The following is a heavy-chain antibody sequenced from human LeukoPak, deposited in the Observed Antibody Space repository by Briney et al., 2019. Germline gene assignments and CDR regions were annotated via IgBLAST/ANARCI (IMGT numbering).Heavy chain of an antibody. Sequence: ASVNVSCKASGYTFTKYVVHCVRQAPGQRPEWMGWINAGNGDTKYSQNFQDRVTITRDTSANTAYMELSSLTSEDTALYYCARDDCGDTCYPGGYWGQGTLVTVSS. V-gene: IGHV1-3*01. D-gene: IGHD2-21*01. CDR2: INAGNGDT. CDR1: GYTFTKYV. CDR3: ARDDCGDTCYPGGY. J-gene: IGHJ4*02.